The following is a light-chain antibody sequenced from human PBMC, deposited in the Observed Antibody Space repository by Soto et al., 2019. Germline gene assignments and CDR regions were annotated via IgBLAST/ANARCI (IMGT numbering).Light chain of an antibody. J-gene: IGLJ1*01. CDR3: SSYTTSSTQV. CDR1: GSDIGGYKH. CDR2: EVS. Sequence: QSVLTQPASVSGSPGQSITISCTGTGSDIGGYKHVSWYQQHPGKAPKLMIYEVSNRPSGVSNRFSGSKSGNTASLTISGLQADDEADYYCSSYTTSSTQVFGTGTKVTVL. V-gene: IGLV2-14*01.